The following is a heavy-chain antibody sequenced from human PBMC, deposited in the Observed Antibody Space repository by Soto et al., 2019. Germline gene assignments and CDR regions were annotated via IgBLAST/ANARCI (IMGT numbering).Heavy chain of an antibody. CDR1: GFTFSSYA. D-gene: IGHD3-3*01. V-gene: IGHV3-23*01. Sequence: GESLKISCAASGFTFSSYAMSWVRQAPGKGLEWVSAISGSGGSTYYADSVKGRFTISRDNSKNTLYLQMNSLRAEDTAVYYCAKTAGDFWSGYDYYYYYMDVWGKGTTVTVSS. CDR3: AKTAGDFWSGYDYYYYYMDV. J-gene: IGHJ6*03. CDR2: ISGSGGST.